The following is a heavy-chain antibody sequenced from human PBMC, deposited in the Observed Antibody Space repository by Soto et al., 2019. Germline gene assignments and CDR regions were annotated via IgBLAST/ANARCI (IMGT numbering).Heavy chain of an antibody. CDR3: AYRQQYSGSWKSGLFCP. V-gene: IGHV2-5*02. CDR1: GFSLSTSGVG. D-gene: IGHD6-13*01. J-gene: IGHJ5*02. Sequence: QITLKESGPTLVIPAQTLTLTCTFSGFSLSTSGVGVGWIRQPPGKALEWLALIYWDDDKRYNPSLKTRLTITKDTSKNQVVLTMPHVDPVDTATYYSAYRQQYSGSWKSGLFCPWGQATPVTVSS. CDR2: IYWDDDK.